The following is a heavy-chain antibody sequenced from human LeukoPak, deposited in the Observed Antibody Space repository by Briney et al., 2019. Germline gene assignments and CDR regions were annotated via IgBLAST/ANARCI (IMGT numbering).Heavy chain of an antibody. J-gene: IGHJ4*02. CDR3: ARAHREPSNYYDSSGYYDY. D-gene: IGHD3-22*01. V-gene: IGHV4-31*03. CDR2: IYYSGST. Sequence: SQTLSLTCTVSGGSISSGGYYWSWIRQHPGKGLEWIGYIYYSGSTYYNPSLKSRVTISVDTSKNQFSLKLSSVTAADTAVYYCARAHREPSNYYDSSGYYDYWGQGTLVTVSS. CDR1: GGSISSGGYY.